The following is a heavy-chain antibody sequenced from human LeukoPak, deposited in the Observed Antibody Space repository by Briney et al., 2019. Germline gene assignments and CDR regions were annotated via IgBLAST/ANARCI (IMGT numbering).Heavy chain of an antibody. V-gene: IGHV4-34*01. CDR2: INDSGTT. Sequence: SETLSLSCAVYGGSFSGYYWSWIRQSPGGRLEWIGEINDSGTTNYNPSLKSRVTISVDTSMNQFSLKLYSVTAADTAVYYCASGTFDDYGDYDRGDYFDHWGQGTLVTVSS. D-gene: IGHD4-17*01. CDR3: ASGTFDDYGDYDRGDYFDH. J-gene: IGHJ4*02. CDR1: GGSFSGYY.